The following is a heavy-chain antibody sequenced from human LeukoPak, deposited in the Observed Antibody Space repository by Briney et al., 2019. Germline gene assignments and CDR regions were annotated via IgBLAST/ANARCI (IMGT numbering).Heavy chain of an antibody. CDR1: GYSFISYW. V-gene: IGHV5-51*01. J-gene: IGHJ4*02. D-gene: IGHD3-22*01. Sequence: GESLKISCKGSGYSFISYWIGWVRQMPDKGLEWMGIIYPGDSDTKYSPSFQGQVTISVDKSMSSAYLQWSSLKASDTAMYYCVRHRRSYYDTTGYYYLDSWGQGTLVTVSS. CDR2: IYPGDSDT. CDR3: VRHRRSYYDTTGYYYLDS.